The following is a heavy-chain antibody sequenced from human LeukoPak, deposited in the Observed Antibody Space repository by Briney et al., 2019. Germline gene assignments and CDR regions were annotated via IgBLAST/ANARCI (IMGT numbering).Heavy chain of an antibody. CDR2: IYYSGST. D-gene: IGHD3-22*01. J-gene: IGHJ4*02. CDR3: ARARTDYYDSSGSDY. Sequence: SETLSLTCTVSGGSISSGGYYWSWIRQHPGKGLEWIGYIYYSGSTYYNPSLKSRVTISVDTSKNQFSLKLSSVTAADTAVYYCARARTDYYDSSGSDYWGQGTLVTVSS. V-gene: IGHV4-31*03. CDR1: GGSISSGGYY.